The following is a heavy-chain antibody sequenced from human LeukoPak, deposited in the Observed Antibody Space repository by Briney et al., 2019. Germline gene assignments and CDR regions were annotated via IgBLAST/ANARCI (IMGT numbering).Heavy chain of an antibody. CDR1: GFTFSSYG. Sequence: GGSLRLSCAASGFTFSSYGMSWVRQAPGKGLEWVALISYAGSNKYNADSVKGRFTISRDNAKNTLYLQMNSLRGEDTAVYYCARGRHRVYYYSYMDVWGKGTTVTVSS. CDR2: ISYAGSNK. J-gene: IGHJ6*03. V-gene: IGHV3-30*03. CDR3: ARGRHRVYYYSYMDV.